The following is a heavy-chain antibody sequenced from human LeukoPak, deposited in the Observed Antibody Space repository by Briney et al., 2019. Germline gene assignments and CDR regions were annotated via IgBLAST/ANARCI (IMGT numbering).Heavy chain of an antibody. Sequence: SETLSLTCAVYGGSFSGYYWSWIRQPPGKGLEWIGEINHSGSTNYNPSLKSRVTISVDTSKSQFSLKLSSVTAADTAVYYCARGFHYDFWGGYYTGIDFDYWGQGTLVTVSS. V-gene: IGHV4-34*01. CDR3: ARGFHYDFWGGYYTGIDFDY. CDR2: INHSGST. CDR1: GGSFSGYY. D-gene: IGHD3-3*01. J-gene: IGHJ4*02.